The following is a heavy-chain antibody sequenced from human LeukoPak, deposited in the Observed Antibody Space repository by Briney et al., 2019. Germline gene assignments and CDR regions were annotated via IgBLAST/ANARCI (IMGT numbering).Heavy chain of an antibody. CDR1: GGSISSGGYY. J-gene: IGHJ3*02. CDR2: IYTSGST. V-gene: IGHV4-61*02. D-gene: IGHD2-21*02. CDR3: ARESPKPYCGGDCSDAFDI. Sequence: IPSQTLSLTCTVSGGSISSGGYYWSWIRQPAGKGLEWIGRIYTSGSTNYNPSLKSRVTMSVDTSKNQFSLKLSSVTAADTAVYYCARESPKPYCGGDCSDAFDIWGQGTMVTVSS.